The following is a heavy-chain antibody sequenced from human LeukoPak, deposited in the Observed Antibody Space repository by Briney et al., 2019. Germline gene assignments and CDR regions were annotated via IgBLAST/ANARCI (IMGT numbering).Heavy chain of an antibody. J-gene: IGHJ4*02. V-gene: IGHV3-23*01. CDR2: ISDGSGST. CDR3: AKLLVGATTGWYFDY. D-gene: IGHD1-26*01. CDR1: GFTFSSYA. Sequence: GGSLRLSCAASGFTFSSYAMGWVRQAPGKGLEWVSAISDGSGSTYYADSVKGRFTISKDNSKSTLSLQMNSLRAEDTAVYYCAKLLVGATTGWYFDYWGQGTLVTVSS.